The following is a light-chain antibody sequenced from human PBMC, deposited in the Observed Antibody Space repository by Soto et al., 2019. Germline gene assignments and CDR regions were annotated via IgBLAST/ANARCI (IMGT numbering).Light chain of an antibody. CDR2: DAS. J-gene: IGKJ5*01. CDR1: QTVSNQ. V-gene: IGKV3-11*01. CDR3: QQRAGSST. Sequence: EIVLTQSPVTLSLSPGERATLSCRASQTVSNQLAWYQQKPGQAPSLLIYDASRRVTGIPARFSGSGSGTDFTLTLSSLEPEDFAVYYCQQRAGSSTFGQGTRLEIK.